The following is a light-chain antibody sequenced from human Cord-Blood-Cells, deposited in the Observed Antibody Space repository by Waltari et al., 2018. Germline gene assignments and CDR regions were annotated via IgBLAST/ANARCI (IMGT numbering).Light chain of an antibody. V-gene: IGLV1-40*01. Sequence: QSVLTQPPSVSGAPGQRVTISCTGSSSNIGAGYDVHWYQQLRGTAPKLLIYGNSKRPAGVPDRFAGSKSGTSASLAITGLQAEDEADYYCQSYDSSHWVFGGGTKLTVL. CDR1: SSNIGAGYD. CDR2: GNS. CDR3: QSYDSSHWV. J-gene: IGLJ3*02.